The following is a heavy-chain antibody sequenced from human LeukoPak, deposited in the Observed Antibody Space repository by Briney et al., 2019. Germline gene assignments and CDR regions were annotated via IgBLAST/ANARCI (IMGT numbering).Heavy chain of an antibody. CDR2: ISYSGST. V-gene: IGHV4-38-2*02. CDR3: VREGAVPGIDP. CDR1: DFSIISAHY. J-gene: IGHJ5*02. Sequence: PSETLSLSCAVSDFSIISAHYWGWIRQPPGKGLEWIAAISYSGSTNYQSILQSRLTISRDTSNNEFSLRLTSVTAADTAVYYCVREGAVPGIDPWGQGTLVTVSS. D-gene: IGHD3-16*01.